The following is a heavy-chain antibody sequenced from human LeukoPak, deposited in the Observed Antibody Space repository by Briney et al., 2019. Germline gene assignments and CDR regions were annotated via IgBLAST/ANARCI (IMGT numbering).Heavy chain of an antibody. Sequence: ASVKVSCKASGYTFTGYYMHWVRRAPGQGLEWMGWINPNSGGTNYAQKFQGRVTMTRDTSISTAYMELSRLRSDDTAVYYCAREGRVHYYYYYMDVWGKGTTVTVSS. D-gene: IGHD3-10*01. CDR2: INPNSGGT. J-gene: IGHJ6*03. CDR3: AREGRVHYYYYYMDV. V-gene: IGHV1-2*02. CDR1: GYTFTGYY.